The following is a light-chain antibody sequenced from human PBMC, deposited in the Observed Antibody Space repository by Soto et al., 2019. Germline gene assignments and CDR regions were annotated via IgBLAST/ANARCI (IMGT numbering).Light chain of an antibody. Sequence: DIQMTQSPSSLSASVGDRVTITCRASQSISTYLNWYQHKPGKAPKILIYGATDLQSRVPSRFSDSHSATDFTLTITSLPTEDFANYYCQQSDSTLMYAFGQGTKLEIK. V-gene: IGKV1-39*01. CDR2: GAT. J-gene: IGKJ2*01. CDR3: QQSDSTLMYA. CDR1: QSISTY.